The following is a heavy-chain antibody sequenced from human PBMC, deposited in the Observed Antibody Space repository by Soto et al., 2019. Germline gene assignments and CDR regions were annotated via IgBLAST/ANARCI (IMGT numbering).Heavy chain of an antibody. V-gene: IGHV4-38-2*02. CDR2: IYHSGST. J-gene: IGHJ6*02. D-gene: IGHD1-26*01. Sequence: SETMYLTCAVSVYSISSGYDWGWIRQPPGKGLEWVGSIYHSGSTYYNPSLKSRVTISVDTSKNQFSLKLSSVTAADTAVYYCARDRVLRYYYYGMDVWGQGTTVTVSS. CDR3: ARDRVLRYYYYGMDV. CDR1: VYSISSGYD.